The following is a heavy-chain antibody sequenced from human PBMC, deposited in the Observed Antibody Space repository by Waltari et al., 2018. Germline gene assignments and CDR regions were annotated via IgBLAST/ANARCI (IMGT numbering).Heavy chain of an antibody. CDR3: ARGADYVWGSYRYTGWFDP. V-gene: IGHV4-34*01. Sequence: QVQLQQWGAGLLKPSETLSLTCAVSGGSFSGYYWSWIRQPPGKGLEWIGEINRSGSTNYNPSLKSRVTISVDTSKNQFSLKLSSVTAADTAVYYCARGADYVWGSYRYTGWFDPWGQGTLVTVSS. D-gene: IGHD3-16*02. CDR1: GGSFSGYY. CDR2: INRSGST. J-gene: IGHJ5*02.